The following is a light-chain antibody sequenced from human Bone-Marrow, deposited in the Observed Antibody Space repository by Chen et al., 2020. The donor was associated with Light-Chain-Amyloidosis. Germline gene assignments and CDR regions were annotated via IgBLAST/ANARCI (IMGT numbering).Light chain of an antibody. CDR2: DDS. J-gene: IGLJ3*02. Sequence: SYVLTQPASVSVAPGQKATIACGGNNIGSTSVHWSQQTPGQAPLLVVDDDSDRPSGIPERSSGSNSGTTATLTISRVEAGDEADYYCQVWDRSRDRPVFGGGTKLTVL. V-gene: IGLV3-21*02. CDR1: NIGSTS. CDR3: QVWDRSRDRPV.